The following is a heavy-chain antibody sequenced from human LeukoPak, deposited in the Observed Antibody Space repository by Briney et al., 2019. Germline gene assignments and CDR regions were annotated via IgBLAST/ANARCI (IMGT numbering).Heavy chain of an antibody. CDR2: ISYDGSNK. CDR1: GFTFSSYA. J-gene: IGHJ6*03. CDR3: ARDGIAAAHYYSYYYMNV. V-gene: IGHV3-30-3*01. D-gene: IGHD6-13*01. Sequence: GSLRLSCAASGFTFSSYAMHWVRQAPGKGLEWVAVISYDGSNKYYADSVKGRFTISRDDSKNTLYLQMNSLRAEDTAVYYCARDGIAAAHYYSYYYMNVGGKGPTAPVSS.